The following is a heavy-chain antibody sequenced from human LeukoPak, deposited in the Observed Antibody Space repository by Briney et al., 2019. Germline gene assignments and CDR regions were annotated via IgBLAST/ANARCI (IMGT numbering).Heavy chain of an antibody. J-gene: IGHJ4*02. D-gene: IGHD4-17*01. CDR1: GYTFTSYD. Sequence: ASVKVSCKASGYTFTSYDINWARQATGQGLEWMGWMNPNSGNTGYAQKFQGRVTITRNTSISTAYMELSSLRSDDTAVYYCARDGGDYTLFDYWGQGTLVTVSS. CDR2: MNPNSGNT. CDR3: ARDGGDYTLFDY. V-gene: IGHV1-8*03.